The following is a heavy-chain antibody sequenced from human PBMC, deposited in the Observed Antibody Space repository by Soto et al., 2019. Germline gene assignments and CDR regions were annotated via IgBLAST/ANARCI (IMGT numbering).Heavy chain of an antibody. D-gene: IGHD2-2*01. V-gene: IGHV3-49*03. CDR1: GFTFGDYA. CDR2: IRSKAYGETT. CDR3: TRYTYTSRYSYFGMDV. Sequence: PGGSLRLSXTCFGFTFGDYAISWSRQAPGKGLEWVGVIRSKAYGETTDYGASVKGRFTILRDDSKSIAYLQSNSLQSEDTGVYYCTRYTYTSRYSYFGMDVWGHGTAVTVSS. J-gene: IGHJ6*02.